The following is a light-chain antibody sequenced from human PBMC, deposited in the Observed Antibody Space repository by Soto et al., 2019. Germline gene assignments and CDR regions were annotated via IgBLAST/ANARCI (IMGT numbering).Light chain of an antibody. CDR3: QQYYSYPRT. CDR1: QGISSY. J-gene: IGKJ1*01. V-gene: IGKV1-8*01. Sequence: AIRMTQSPSSFSASTGDRVAITCRASQGISSYLAWYQQKPGKAPKLLIYAASTLQSGVPSRFSGSGSGTDFTLTISCLHSEDFATYYRQQYYSYPRTFGQGTKVDI. CDR2: AAS.